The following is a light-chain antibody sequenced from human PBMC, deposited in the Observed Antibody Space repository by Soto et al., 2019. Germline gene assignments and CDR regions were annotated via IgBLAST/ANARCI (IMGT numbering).Light chain of an antibody. Sequence: QSVLTQPASVSGSPGQSITISCTGTSSDVGGYNYVSWYQQHPGKAPKLMIYDVSNRPSGVSNRFSGSKSGNTASLTRSGLQAEDEADYYCSSYTSSSTLVFGGGTKVTVL. CDR1: SSDVGGYNY. CDR2: DVS. J-gene: IGLJ2*01. CDR3: SSYTSSSTLV. V-gene: IGLV2-14*01.